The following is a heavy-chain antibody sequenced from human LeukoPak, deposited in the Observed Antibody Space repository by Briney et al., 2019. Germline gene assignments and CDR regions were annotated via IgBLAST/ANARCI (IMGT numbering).Heavy chain of an antibody. V-gene: IGHV3-48*01. CDR1: GFIFSSYS. CDR3: ARVLHYYDSSDYFDY. Sequence: GGSLRLSCVGSGFIFSSYSMNWVRQAPGKGLEWISYISSSSGTIYYADSVKGRFTISRDNAKNSLYLQMNSLRAEDAAVYYCARVLHYYDSSDYFDYWGQGTLVTVSS. CDR2: ISSSSGTI. D-gene: IGHD3-22*01. J-gene: IGHJ4*02.